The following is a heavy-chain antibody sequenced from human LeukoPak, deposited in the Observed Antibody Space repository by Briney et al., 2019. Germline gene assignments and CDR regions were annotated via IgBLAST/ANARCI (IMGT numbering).Heavy chain of an antibody. D-gene: IGHD6-13*01. V-gene: IGHV4-61*02. CDR1: GGSISSGSYY. CDR3: ARHFGPKYSSSWYSEGKYYFDY. CDR2: IYTSGST. Sequence: SETLSLTCTVSGGSISSGSYYWSWIRQPAGKGLEWIGRIYTSGSTNYNPSLKSRVTISVDTSKNQFSLKLSSVTAADTAVYYCARHFGPKYSSSWYSEGKYYFDYWGQGTLVTVSS. J-gene: IGHJ4*02.